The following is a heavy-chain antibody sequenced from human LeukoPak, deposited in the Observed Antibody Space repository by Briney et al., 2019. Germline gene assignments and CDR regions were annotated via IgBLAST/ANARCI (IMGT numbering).Heavy chain of an antibody. D-gene: IGHD3-3*01. V-gene: IGHV4-39*07. CDR1: GGSISSSSYY. CDR3: ARGLNYDFWSGFLLTTGNWFDP. Sequence: SETLSLTCTVSGGSISSSSYYWGWIRQPPGKGLEWIGSIYYSGSTYYNPSLKSRVTISVDTSKNQFSLELSSVTAADTAVYYCARGLNYDFWSGFLLTTGNWFDPWGQGTLVTVSS. J-gene: IGHJ5*02. CDR2: IYYSGST.